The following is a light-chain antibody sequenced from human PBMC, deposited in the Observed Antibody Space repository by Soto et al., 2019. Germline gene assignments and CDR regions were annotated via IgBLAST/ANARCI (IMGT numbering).Light chain of an antibody. CDR3: CSYGGSSALYV. CDR1: GSDVGSYNL. CDR2: EVS. Sequence: QSVLTQPASVSGSPGQSITISCSGTGSDVGSYNLVSWYQQHPGKAPKLMIYEVSKRPSGLSNRFSGSKSGNTASLTISGLQAEDEVVYYCCSYGGSSALYVFGTGTIVT. J-gene: IGLJ1*01. V-gene: IGLV2-23*02.